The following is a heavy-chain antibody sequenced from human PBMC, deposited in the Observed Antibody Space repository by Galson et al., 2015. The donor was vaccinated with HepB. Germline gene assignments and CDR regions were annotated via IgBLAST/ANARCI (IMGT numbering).Heavy chain of an antibody. CDR3: ARDQKQPPISSGWVYYFDY. J-gene: IGHJ4*02. CDR2: ISAYNGNT. Sequence: SVKVSCKASGYTFTSYGISWVRQAPGQGLEWMGWISAYNGNTNYAQKLQGRVTMTTDTSTSTAYMELRSLRSDDTAVYYCARDQKQPPISSGWVYYFDYWGQGTLVTVSS. CDR1: GYTFTSYG. V-gene: IGHV1-18*01. D-gene: IGHD6-19*01.